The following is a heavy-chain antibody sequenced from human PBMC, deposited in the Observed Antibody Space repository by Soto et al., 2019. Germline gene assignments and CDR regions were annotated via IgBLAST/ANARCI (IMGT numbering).Heavy chain of an antibody. CDR2: VSSSSGNI. D-gene: IGHD1-26*01. CDR3: VKGSHSGSYWPAGAFDV. Sequence: GGSLRLSCAASGFRFSSFVMNWVRQAPGKGLEWVSSVSSSSGNIDYADSVKGRLTISRDNARNSLYLEMNNLRAEDTAVYYCVKGSHSGSYWPAGAFDVWGQGTMVTVSS. V-gene: IGHV3-21*01. J-gene: IGHJ3*01. CDR1: GFRFSSFV.